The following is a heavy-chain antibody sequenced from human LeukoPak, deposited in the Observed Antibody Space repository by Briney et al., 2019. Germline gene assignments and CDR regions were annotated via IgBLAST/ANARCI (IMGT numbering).Heavy chain of an antibody. J-gene: IGHJ4*02. D-gene: IGHD2-15*01. Sequence: SETLSLTCTVSGGSLSSSSYYWGWIRQPPGKGLEWIGSMYYSGSTYYNPSLKSRVTISVDTSKNQFSLKLSSVTAADTAVYYCARGMMWVVAAIHPLDYWGQGTLVTVSS. CDR1: GGSLSSSSYY. V-gene: IGHV4-39*01. CDR2: MYYSGST. CDR3: ARGMMWVVAAIHPLDY.